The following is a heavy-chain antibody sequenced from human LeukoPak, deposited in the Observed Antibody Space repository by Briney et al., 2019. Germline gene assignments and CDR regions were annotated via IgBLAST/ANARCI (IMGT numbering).Heavy chain of an antibody. V-gene: IGHV1-18*01. CDR2: ISGTNGNT. J-gene: IGHJ4*02. CDR3: ASEHYGDYDY. CDR1: GDTFTSYG. D-gene: IGHD4-17*01. Sequence: GASVKVSCKASGDTFTSYGISWVRQAPGQGLEWMGYISGTNGNTNYAQKFQGRVTITADKSTSTAYMELSSLRSEDTAVYYCASEHYGDYDYWGQGTLVTVSS.